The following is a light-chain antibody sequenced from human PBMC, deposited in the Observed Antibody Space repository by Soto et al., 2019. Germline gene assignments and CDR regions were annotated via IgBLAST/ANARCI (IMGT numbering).Light chain of an antibody. V-gene: IGKV1-39*01. CDR2: AAS. CDR3: QQSYSTPPIT. J-gene: IGKJ5*01. Sequence: DIQMTQSPSSLSASVGDRVTITCRASQSISSYLNWYQQKPGKAPKLLIYAASSLQSGVPSRFSGSGSETDFTFTISSLQPEDFATYYCQQSYSTPPITFGQGTQLEIK. CDR1: QSISSY.